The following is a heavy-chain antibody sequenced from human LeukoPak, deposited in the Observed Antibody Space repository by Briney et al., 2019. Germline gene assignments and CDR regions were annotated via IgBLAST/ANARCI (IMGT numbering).Heavy chain of an antibody. J-gene: IGHJ4*02. V-gene: IGHV4-4*07. CDR2: IYNSGST. CDR3: ARAIWYGSGTTAFDY. D-gene: IGHD3-10*01. CDR1: GGSISSYY. Sequence: PSETLSLTCTVSGGSISSYYWRWIRQPAGKGLEWIGRIYNSGSTNYNTNYNPSLSSRVTMSVDTSKNQFSLKLNSVTAADTAVYYCARAIWYGSGTTAFDYWGQGTLVTVSS.